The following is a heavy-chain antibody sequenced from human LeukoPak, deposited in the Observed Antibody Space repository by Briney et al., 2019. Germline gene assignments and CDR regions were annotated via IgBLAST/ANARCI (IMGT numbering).Heavy chain of an antibody. CDR1: GFTVSSNY. CDR3: ARSNSGYGETIY. V-gene: IGHV3-66*01. J-gene: IGHJ4*02. CDR2: IYSGGST. Sequence: GGSLRLSCAASGFTVSSNYMSWVRQAPGKGLEWVSVIYSGGSTYYADSVKGRFTISRDNSKNTLYLQMNSLRAEDTAVYYCARSNSGYGETIYWGQGTLVTVSS. D-gene: IGHD5-12*01.